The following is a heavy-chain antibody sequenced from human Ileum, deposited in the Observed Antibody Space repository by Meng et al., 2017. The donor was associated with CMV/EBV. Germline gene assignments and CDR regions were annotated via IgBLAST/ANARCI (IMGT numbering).Heavy chain of an antibody. Sequence: QLQQLGAGQLKPSETLSLVCAVHNSAFSDYYWTWICQSPGKGLEWIGEINNRGSTNYNPSLKSRVTISIDTSRNQFSLKLTSMTAADTAVYYCARASPQRRFLSYWGQGTLVTVSS. CDR3: ARASPQRRFLSY. J-gene: IGHJ4*02. D-gene: IGHD3-3*01. CDR2: INNRGST. CDR1: NSAFSDYY. V-gene: IGHV4-34*01.